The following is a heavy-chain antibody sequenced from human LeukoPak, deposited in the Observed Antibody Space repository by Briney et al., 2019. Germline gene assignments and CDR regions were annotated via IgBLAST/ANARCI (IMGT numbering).Heavy chain of an antibody. V-gene: IGHV1-69*04. CDR1: GGTFISYA. D-gene: IGHD2-21*02. Sequence: ASVKVSCKASGGTFISYAISWVRQAPGQGLEWMGRIIPILGIANYAQKFQGRVTITADKSTSTAYMELSSLRSEDTAVYYCARIVNCGGDCYAFDIWGQGTMVTVSS. CDR2: IIPILGIA. CDR3: ARIVNCGGDCYAFDI. J-gene: IGHJ3*02.